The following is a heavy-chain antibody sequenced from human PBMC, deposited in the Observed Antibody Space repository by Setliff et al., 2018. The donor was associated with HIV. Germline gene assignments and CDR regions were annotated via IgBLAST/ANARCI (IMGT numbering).Heavy chain of an antibody. Sequence: VASVKVSCKASGYTFTNYGIAWVRQAPGQELEWMGWISAYNGYTNYAQNLQGRVTMTTDTSTKTGYMELRSLTSNDTAVYYCARERGPYSSSFNFDHWGQGTLVTVSS. V-gene: IGHV1-18*01. CDR1: GYTFTNYG. CDR2: ISAYNGYT. D-gene: IGHD6-13*01. J-gene: IGHJ4*02. CDR3: ARERGPYSSSFNFDH.